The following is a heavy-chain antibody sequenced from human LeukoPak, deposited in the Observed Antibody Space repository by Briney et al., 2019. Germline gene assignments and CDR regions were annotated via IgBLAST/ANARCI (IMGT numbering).Heavy chain of an antibody. D-gene: IGHD6-13*01. CDR2: IYSGGST. CDR1: GGSISSYY. V-gene: IGHV4-4*07. Sequence: SETLSLTFTVSGGSISSYYWSWIRQPAGKGLEWIGRIYSGGSTNHNPSLESRVTMSVDTSKNQFSLKLSSVTAADTAVYYCVRSDSSSSHTAFDIWGQGTMVTVSS. CDR3: VRSDSSSSHTAFDI. J-gene: IGHJ3*02.